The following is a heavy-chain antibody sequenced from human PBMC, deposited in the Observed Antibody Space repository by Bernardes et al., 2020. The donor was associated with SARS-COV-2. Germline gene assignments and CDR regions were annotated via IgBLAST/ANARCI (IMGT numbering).Heavy chain of an antibody. V-gene: IGHV4-59*01. CDR3: ARTGTVFDY. CDR2: IYYSGST. J-gene: IGHJ4*02. Sequence: SETLSLTCTVSGGSISSYYWSWIRQPPGKGLEWIGYIYYSGSTNYNPSLKSRVTISVDTSKNQFSLKLSSVTAADTAVYYCARTGTVFDYWGQGTLVTASS. D-gene: IGHD1-7*01. CDR1: GGSISSYY.